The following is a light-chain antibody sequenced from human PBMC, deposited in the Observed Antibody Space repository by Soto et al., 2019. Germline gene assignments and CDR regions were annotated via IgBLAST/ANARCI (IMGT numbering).Light chain of an antibody. Sequence: EIVLTQSPGTLSLSPGERATLSCRASQSVRNNYVAWYQQKRGQAPRLLIYGASTRATGIPDRFSGSGSGTDFTLTISRLDPEDFSVYVCQQYGGSLPITFGQGTRLEIK. CDR1: QSVRNNY. CDR3: QQYGGSLPIT. CDR2: GAS. J-gene: IGKJ5*01. V-gene: IGKV3-20*01.